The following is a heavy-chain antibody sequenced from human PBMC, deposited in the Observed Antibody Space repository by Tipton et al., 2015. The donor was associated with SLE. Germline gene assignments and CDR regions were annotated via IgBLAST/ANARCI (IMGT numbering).Heavy chain of an antibody. CDR1: GGSISSFH. D-gene: IGHD3/OR15-3a*01. CDR3: ARHAGLDYYFDY. Sequence: GLVKPSETLSLTCTVSGGSISSFHWSWIRQPPGKGLEWIGYIYYSGSTTYNPSLKSRVTISVDTSKNQFSLKLSSVTAADTAFYYCARHAGLDYYFDYWGQGTLVTVSS. V-gene: IGHV4-59*08. CDR2: IYYSGST. J-gene: IGHJ4*02.